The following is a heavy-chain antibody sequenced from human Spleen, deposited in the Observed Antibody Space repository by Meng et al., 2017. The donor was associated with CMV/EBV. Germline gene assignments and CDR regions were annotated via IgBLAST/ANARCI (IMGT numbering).Heavy chain of an antibody. J-gene: IGHJ4*02. CDR2: ISYDGSNK. CDR3: ARDLQSGVRGWFLGGFDY. D-gene: IGHD6-19*01. CDR1: GFTFSSYA. Sequence: GGSLRLSCAASGFTFSSYAMHWVRQAPGKGLEWVAVISYDGSNKYYADSVKGRFTISRDNSKNTLYLQMNSLRAEDTGVCYCARDLQSGVRGWFLGGFDYWGQGTPVTVSS. V-gene: IGHV3-30*14.